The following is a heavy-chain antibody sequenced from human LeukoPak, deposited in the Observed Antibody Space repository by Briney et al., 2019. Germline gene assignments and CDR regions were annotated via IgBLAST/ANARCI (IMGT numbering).Heavy chain of an antibody. CDR2: ISAYNGNT. CDR3: ARAGDYYDSSGYYSYHLIFDY. J-gene: IGHJ4*02. CDR1: GYTFTSYG. D-gene: IGHD3-22*01. Sequence: EASVKVSCKASGYTFTSYGISWVRQAPGQGLEWMGWISAYNGNTNYAQKLQGRVTMTTDTSTSTAYMELRSLRSDNTAVYYCARAGDYYDSSGYYSYHLIFDYWGQGTLVTVSS. V-gene: IGHV1-18*01.